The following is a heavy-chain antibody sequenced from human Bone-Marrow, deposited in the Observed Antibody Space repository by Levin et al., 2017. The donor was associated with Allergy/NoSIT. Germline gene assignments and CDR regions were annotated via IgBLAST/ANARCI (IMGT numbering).Heavy chain of an antibody. Sequence: SETLSLTCSVSGGSISSSTYSWGWIRQPPGKGLEWIGNVYYTGSTHYNPSLKSRVTISADTSKNQFSLKLSSVTASATAVYYCARAPYYGPARPYQSDYWGQGTLVTVSS. J-gene: IGHJ4*02. D-gene: IGHD3-10*01. V-gene: IGHV4-39*01. CDR1: GGSISSSTYS. CDR3: ARAPYYGPARPYQSDY. CDR2: VYYTGST.